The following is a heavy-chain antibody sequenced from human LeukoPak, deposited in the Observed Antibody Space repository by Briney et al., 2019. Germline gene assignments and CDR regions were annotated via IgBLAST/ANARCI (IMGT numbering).Heavy chain of an antibody. CDR2: ISSSGATI. V-gene: IGHV3-48*03. CDR3: AREDGDAFDI. J-gene: IGHJ3*02. D-gene: IGHD5-24*01. CDR1: GFTFSSYE. Sequence: GSLRLSCAASGFTFSSYEINWVRQAPGKGLEWVSYISSSGATIYYADSVKGRFTISRDNAKNSLYLRMNSLRAEDTAVYYCAREDGDAFDIWGQGTVVSVSS.